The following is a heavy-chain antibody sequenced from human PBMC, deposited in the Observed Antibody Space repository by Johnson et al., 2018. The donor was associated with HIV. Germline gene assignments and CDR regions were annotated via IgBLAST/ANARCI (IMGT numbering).Heavy chain of an antibody. D-gene: IGHD5-24*01. CDR3: ARGLQARFDAFDI. J-gene: IGHJ3*02. CDR1: GFTFSSYW. Sequence: VQLVESGGGLVQPGGSLRLSCAASGFTFSSYWMHWVRQAPGKGLVWVSRINSDGSSTSYADSVKGRFTISRDNAKNSLYLQMNSLRAEDTAVYYCARGLQARFDAFDIWGQGTMVTVSS. V-gene: IGHV3-74*01. CDR2: INSDGSST.